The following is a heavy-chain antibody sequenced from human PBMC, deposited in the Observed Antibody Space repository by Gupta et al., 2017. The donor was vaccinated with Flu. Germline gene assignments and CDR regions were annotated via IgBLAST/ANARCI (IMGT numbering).Heavy chain of an antibody. J-gene: IGHJ3*02. CDR2: INPNSGGT. CDR3: ARDRLDIGSYREGAFDI. V-gene: IGHV1-2*02. CDR1: GYTFTGYY. Sequence: QVQLVQSGAEVKKPGASVKVSCKASGYTFTGYYMHWVRQAPGQGLEWMGWINPNSGGTNYAQKCQGGVTMTRDTSISTAYMELSRLRSEDTDVDYCARDRLDIGSYREGAFDIWGQGTMVTVYS. D-gene: IGHD1-26*01.